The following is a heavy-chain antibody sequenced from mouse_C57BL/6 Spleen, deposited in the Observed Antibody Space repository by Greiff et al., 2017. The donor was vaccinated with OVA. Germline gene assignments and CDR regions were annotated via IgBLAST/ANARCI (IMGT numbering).Heavy chain of an antibody. CDR2: IYPSDSET. D-gene: IGHD1-1*01. V-gene: IGHV1-61*01. Sequence: QVQLKQPGAELVRPGSSVKLSCKASGYTFTSYWMDWVKQRPGQGLEWIGNIYPSDSETHYNQKFKDKATLTVDKSSSTAYMQLSSLTSEDAAVYYCARGKYYGSSYGYFDVWGTGTTVTVSS. CDR3: ARGKYYGSSYGYFDV. J-gene: IGHJ1*03. CDR1: GYTFTSYW.